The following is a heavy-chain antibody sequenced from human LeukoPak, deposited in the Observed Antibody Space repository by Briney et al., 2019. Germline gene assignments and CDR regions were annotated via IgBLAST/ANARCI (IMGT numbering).Heavy chain of an antibody. J-gene: IGHJ4*02. CDR2: ISYGGSNK. Sequence: PGGSLRLSCAASGFTFSSYGMNWVRQAPGKGLEWVAVISYGGSNKYYADSVKGRFTISRDNSKNTLFVHMSSLRAEDTAVYYCARGEYYSDTSSYFDYWGQGTLVTVSS. CDR3: ARGEYYSDTSSYFDY. CDR1: GFTFSSYG. D-gene: IGHD3-22*01. V-gene: IGHV3-30*03.